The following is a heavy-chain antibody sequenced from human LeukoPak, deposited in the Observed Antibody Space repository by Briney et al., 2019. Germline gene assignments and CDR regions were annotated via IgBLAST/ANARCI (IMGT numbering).Heavy chain of an antibody. CDR2: ISHDGSNK. V-gene: IGHV3-30-3*01. J-gene: IGHJ1*01. CDR3: ARDPGDYDSSGYNSPYFQH. Sequence: GGSLRLSCAASGFTFSSYTIHWVRQAPGKGLEWVALISHDGSNKYLADSVKGRFTISRDKSKNTLYLQMNSLRAEDTAVYYCARDPGDYDSSGYNSPYFQHWGQGTLVTVSS. D-gene: IGHD3-22*01. CDR1: GFTFSSYT.